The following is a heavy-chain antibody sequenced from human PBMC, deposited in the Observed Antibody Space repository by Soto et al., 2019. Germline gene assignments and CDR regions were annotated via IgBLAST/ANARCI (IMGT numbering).Heavy chain of an antibody. CDR1: GFSLSTSGVG. V-gene: IGHV2-5*02. J-gene: IGHJ4*02. CDR2: IYWDDDK. Sequence: SGPTLVNPTQTLTLTCTFSGFSLSTSGVGVGWIRQPPGKALECLGIIYWDDDKRYSPSLKNRLTITKDTSKSQVVLTMTNMDPEDTATYFCAHRLCDSSCYWDVGYFDYWGRGTLVTVSS. CDR3: AHRLCDSSCYWDVGYFDY. D-gene: IGHD3-22*01.